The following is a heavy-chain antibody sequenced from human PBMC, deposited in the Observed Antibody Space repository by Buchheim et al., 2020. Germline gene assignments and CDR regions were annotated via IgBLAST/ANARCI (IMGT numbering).Heavy chain of an antibody. D-gene: IGHD4-23*01. CDR3: ARDQDYGGNSGPEMVYYYYGMDV. CDR1: GFTFSSYA. Sequence: VQLVESGGDLVQPGGSLRLSCAASGFTFSSYAMHWVRQAPGKGLEWVAVISYDGSNKYYADSVKGRFTISRDNSKNTLYLQMNSLRAEDTAVYYCARDQDYGGNSGPEMVYYYYGMDVWGQGTT. CDR2: ISYDGSNK. J-gene: IGHJ6*02. V-gene: IGHV3-30*04.